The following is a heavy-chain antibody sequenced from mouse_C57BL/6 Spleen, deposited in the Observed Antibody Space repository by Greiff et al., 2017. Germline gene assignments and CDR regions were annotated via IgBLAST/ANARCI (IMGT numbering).Heavy chain of an antibody. J-gene: IGHJ4*01. Sequence: EVHLVESGEGLVKPGGSLKLSCAASGFTFSSYAMSWVRQTPEKRLEWVAYISSGGDYIYYADTVKGRFTISRDNARNTLYLQMSSLKSEDTAMYYCTRDEMVYSNYDYAMDYWGQGTSVTVSS. CDR1: GFTFSSYA. V-gene: IGHV5-9-1*02. CDR3: TRDEMVYSNYDYAMDY. CDR2: ISSGGDYI. D-gene: IGHD2-5*01.